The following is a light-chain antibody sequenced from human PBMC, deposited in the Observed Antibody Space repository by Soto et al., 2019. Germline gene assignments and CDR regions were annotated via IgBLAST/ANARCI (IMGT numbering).Light chain of an antibody. Sequence: ETVLTQSPATLSLSPGETATLSCRASQSVDIYVAWYQQKPGQAPRLLIWDASNRATGIPARFSGSGSGTDFTLTISSLEPEDFATYYCQQSYSTPPWTFGQGTKVEIK. CDR3: QQSYSTPPWT. J-gene: IGKJ1*01. CDR2: DAS. V-gene: IGKV3-11*01. CDR1: QSVDIY.